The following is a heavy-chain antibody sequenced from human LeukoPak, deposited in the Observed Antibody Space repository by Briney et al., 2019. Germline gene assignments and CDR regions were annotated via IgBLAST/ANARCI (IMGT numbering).Heavy chain of an antibody. V-gene: IGHV4-59*01. CDR2: IYYSGST. D-gene: IGHD6-6*01. Sequence: NASETLSLTCTVSGGSISSYYWSWIRQPPGKGLEWIEYIYYSGSTNYNPSLKSRVTISVDTSKNQFSLKLSSVTAADTAVYDCARVARARYSRSPRRWFDPWGQGTLVTVSS. J-gene: IGHJ5*02. CDR3: ARVARARYSRSPRRWFDP. CDR1: GGSISSYY.